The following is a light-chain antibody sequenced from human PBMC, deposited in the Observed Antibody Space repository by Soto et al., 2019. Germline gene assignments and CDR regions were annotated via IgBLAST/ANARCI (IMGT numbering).Light chain of an antibody. CDR1: QSVSSN. CDR3: QQHNNWPPET. Sequence: EIVLTQSPATLSVSPGERATLSCRASQSVSSNLSWYHQKPVHPPMILIYVSSTRATGIPSMFSGIGSGGEFTLTISSLQYEDVAVYYCQQHNNWPPETFGQGTKVDIK. CDR2: VSS. V-gene: IGKV3-15*01. J-gene: IGKJ1*01.